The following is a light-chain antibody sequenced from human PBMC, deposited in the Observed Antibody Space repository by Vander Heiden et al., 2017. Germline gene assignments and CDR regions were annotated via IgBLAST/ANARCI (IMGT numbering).Light chain of an antibody. V-gene: IGLV2-11*01. J-gene: IGLJ1*01. Sequence: QSALTQPRSVSGSPGPSVTISCTGTSSDVGGYNYVSWYQQHPGKAPKLMIYDVSKRPSGVPDRFSGSKSGNTASLTISGLQAEDEADYYCCSYAGSSPSYVFGTGTKVTVL. CDR2: DVS. CDR1: SSDVGGYNY. CDR3: CSYAGSSPSYV.